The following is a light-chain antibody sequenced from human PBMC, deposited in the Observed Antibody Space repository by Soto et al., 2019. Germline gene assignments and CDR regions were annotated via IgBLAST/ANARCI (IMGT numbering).Light chain of an antibody. J-gene: IGKJ1*01. V-gene: IGKV3-11*01. Sequence: EIVLTQSPATLSLSPGERAALSCRASQSVSSYLAWYQQKPGQAPRLLIYDASNRATGIPARFSGSGSGTEFTLTISCLEPEDFAVYYCQQRSNWPRTFGQGTKVDIK. CDR3: QQRSNWPRT. CDR1: QSVSSY. CDR2: DAS.